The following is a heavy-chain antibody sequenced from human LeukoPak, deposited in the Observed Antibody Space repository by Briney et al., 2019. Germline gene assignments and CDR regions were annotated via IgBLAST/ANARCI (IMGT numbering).Heavy chain of an antibody. J-gene: IGHJ4*02. Sequence: SETLSLTCTVSGGSISSYYWNWIRQPPGKGLEWIGYISYRGNTDYSPSLKSRVTISLDTSKNQSSLKLSSVTAADTAVYYCARDGLGTPFDYWGQGTLVTVSS. CDR3: ARDGLGTPFDY. CDR1: GGSISSYY. V-gene: IGHV4-59*01. CDR2: ISYRGNT. D-gene: IGHD1-14*01.